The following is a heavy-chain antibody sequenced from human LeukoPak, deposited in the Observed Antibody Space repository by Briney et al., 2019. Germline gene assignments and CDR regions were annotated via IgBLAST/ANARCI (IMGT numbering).Heavy chain of an antibody. D-gene: IGHD6-13*01. CDR1: GYTFTGYY. CDR2: INPNSGGT. V-gene: IGHV1-2*02. J-gene: IGHJ4*02. CDR3: ARDKKIAAASTHFDY. Sequence: EASVKVSCKASGYTFTGYYMHWVRQAPGQGLEWMGWINPNSGGTNSAQKFQGRVTMTRDTSISTAYMELSRLRSDDTAVYYCARDKKIAAASTHFDYWGQGTLVTVSS.